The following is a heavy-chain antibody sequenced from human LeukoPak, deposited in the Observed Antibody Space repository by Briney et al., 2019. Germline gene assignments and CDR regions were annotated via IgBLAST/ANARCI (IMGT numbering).Heavy chain of an antibody. V-gene: IGHV3-23*01. J-gene: IGHJ4*02. Sequence: GGSLRLSCAASEFTFSNFAMSWGRQSPGRGVGWVSLISGSGDITSYTDAVKGRVTISRDNSKNPLYLQMSSLRAEDTAVYYCAKGLTYAGINFDFWGQGTPVTVSS. CDR3: AKGLTYAGINFDF. D-gene: IGHD3-10*01. CDR1: EFTFSNFA. CDR2: ISGSGDIT.